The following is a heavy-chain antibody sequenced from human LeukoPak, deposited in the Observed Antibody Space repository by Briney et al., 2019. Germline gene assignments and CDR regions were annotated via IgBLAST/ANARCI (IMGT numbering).Heavy chain of an antibody. V-gene: IGHV1-69*06. J-gene: IGHJ4*02. Sequence: GASVKVSCKASGGTFSSCSISWVRRAPGQGHEWMGGIIPMFGTANYAQKFQGRVTITADKSTSTAYMELSRLRSDDTAVYYCARNGGMVLPYWGQGTLVTVSS. D-gene: IGHD3-10*01. CDR1: GGTFSSCS. CDR2: IIPMFGTA. CDR3: ARNGGMVLPY.